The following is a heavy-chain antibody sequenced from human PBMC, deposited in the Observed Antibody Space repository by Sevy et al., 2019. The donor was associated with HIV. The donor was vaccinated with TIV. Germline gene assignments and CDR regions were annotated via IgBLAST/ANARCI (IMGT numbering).Heavy chain of an antibody. CDR2: MWYDGSNK. V-gene: IGHV3-33*01. Sequence: GGSLRLSCAASGFTFSSYGMHWVRQAPGKGLEWVAVMWYDGSNKYYADSVKGRFTISRDNSKNTLYLQMNSLRAEDTAVYYCARVLRFGESPVDVWGKGTTVTVSS. CDR3: ARVLRFGESPVDV. CDR1: GFTFSSYG. J-gene: IGHJ6*04. D-gene: IGHD3-10*01.